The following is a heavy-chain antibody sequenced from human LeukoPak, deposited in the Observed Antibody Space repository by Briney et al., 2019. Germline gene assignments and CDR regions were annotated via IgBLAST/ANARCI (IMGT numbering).Heavy chain of an antibody. V-gene: IGHV4-39*01. CDR1: GGSISSSSYY. J-gene: IGHJ4*02. CDR2: IYYSGST. Sequence: SETLSLTCTVSGGSISSSSYYWGWIRQPPGKGLEWIGSIYYSGSTHYNPSLKSRVTISVDTSKNQFSLKLSSVTAADTAVYYCARRAPYSYEWSTLDYWGQGTLVTVSS. D-gene: IGHD5-18*01. CDR3: ARRAPYSYEWSTLDY.